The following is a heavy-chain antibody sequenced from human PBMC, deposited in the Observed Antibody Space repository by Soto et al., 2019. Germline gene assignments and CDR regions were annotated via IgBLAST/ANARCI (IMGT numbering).Heavy chain of an antibody. D-gene: IGHD3-10*01. CDR2: IYHSGST. CDR1: GGSISSGGYS. CDR3: ARLYGSGSYSTYYYYYGMDV. V-gene: IGHV4-30-2*01. J-gene: IGHJ6*02. Sequence: SETLSLTCAVSGGSISSGGYSWSWIRQPPGKGLEWIGYIYHSGSTYYNPSLKSRVTISVDRSKNQFSLKLSSVTAADTAVYYCARLYGSGSYSTYYYYYGMDVWGQGTTVTVSS.